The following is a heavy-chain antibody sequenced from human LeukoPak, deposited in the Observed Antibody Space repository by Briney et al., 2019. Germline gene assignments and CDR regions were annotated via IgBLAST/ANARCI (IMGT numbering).Heavy chain of an antibody. CDR1: GFTFSRYA. D-gene: IGHD1-26*01. Sequence: GGSLRLSCAASGFTFSRYAMSWVRQAPGKGLEWVSRIKGDGTSTYYADSVQGRFTISRDNAKNTLYLQMNSLRVEDTALYYCVRICGTNGGTSDYWGQGTLVTVSS. V-gene: IGHV3-74*01. CDR3: VRICGTNGGTSDY. J-gene: IGHJ4*02. CDR2: IKGDGTST.